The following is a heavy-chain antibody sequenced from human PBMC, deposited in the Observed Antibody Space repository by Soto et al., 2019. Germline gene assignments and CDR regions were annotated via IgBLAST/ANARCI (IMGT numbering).Heavy chain of an antibody. J-gene: IGHJ4*02. Sequence: EVQLVESGGGLVKPGGSLRLSCAASGFTFSNAWMNWVRQAPGKGLEWVGRIKSKTDGGTTDYAAPVKGRFTISRDDSKNTLYLQMNSMKTEDTAVDYCTTEVMGADIVGATTVDYWGQGTLVTVSS. CDR3: TTEVMGADIVGATTVDY. CDR1: GFTFSNAW. D-gene: IGHD1-26*01. V-gene: IGHV3-15*07. CDR2: IKSKTDGGTT.